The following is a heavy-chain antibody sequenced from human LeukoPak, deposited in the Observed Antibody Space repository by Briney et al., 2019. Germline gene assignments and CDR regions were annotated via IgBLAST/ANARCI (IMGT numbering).Heavy chain of an antibody. CDR2: INPNSGGT. J-gene: IGHJ4*02. CDR3: ARDSVVRAEYYFDY. CDR1: GYTFTGYY. D-gene: IGHD2-8*01. Sequence: GASVKVSRKASGYTFTGYYMHWVRQAPGQGLEWMGWINPNSGGTNYAQKFQGRVTMTRDTSISTAYMELSRLRSDDTAVYYCARDSVVRAEYYFDYWGQGTLVTVSS. V-gene: IGHV1-2*02.